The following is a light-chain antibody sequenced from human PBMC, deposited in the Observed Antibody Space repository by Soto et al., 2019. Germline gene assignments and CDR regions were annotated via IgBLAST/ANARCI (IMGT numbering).Light chain of an antibody. CDR2: GAS. CDR1: QSVGNNF. CDR3: HQYAASPRT. Sequence: EIELTQSPGTLSLSPGERATLSCWASQSVGNNFLAWYQHKPGQAPRRLIYGASNRATGIPDRCSGSGSGTDFTLTISRLEPEDFAVYYCHQYAASPRTFGQGTKVDIK. J-gene: IGKJ1*01. V-gene: IGKV3-20*01.